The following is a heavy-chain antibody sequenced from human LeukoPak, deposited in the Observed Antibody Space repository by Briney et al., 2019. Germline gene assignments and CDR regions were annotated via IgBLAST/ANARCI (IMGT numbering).Heavy chain of an antibody. V-gene: IGHV4-59*11. CDR2: ISYIGST. D-gene: IGHD4-17*01. CDR1: YDSFISHY. Sequence: DALSLSSAVPYDSFISHYWTWILQPPREGLQRIGYISYIGSTNYNPSLKSRVTISIDTSKNQFSLKLSSVTAADTAVYYCARDLVTVTKGFDIWGQGTMVSVSS. CDR3: ARDLVTVTKGFDI. J-gene: IGHJ3*02.